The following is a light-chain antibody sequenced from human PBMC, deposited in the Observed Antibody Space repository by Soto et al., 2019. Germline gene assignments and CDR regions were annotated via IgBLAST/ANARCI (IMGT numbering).Light chain of an antibody. CDR1: SSNIGSNT. Sequence: QSVLTQPPSASGTPGQRVTISCSGSSSNIGSNTVNWYQQLPGTAPKLFIYSNNQRPSGVPDRFSGSKSGTSASLAISGLQSEDEADCYCAVWDDSLNGVVFGGGTKLTVL. CDR3: AVWDDSLNGVV. CDR2: SNN. V-gene: IGLV1-44*01. J-gene: IGLJ2*01.